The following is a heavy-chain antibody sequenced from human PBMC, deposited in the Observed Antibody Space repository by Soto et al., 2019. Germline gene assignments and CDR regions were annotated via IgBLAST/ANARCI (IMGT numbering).Heavy chain of an antibody. CDR1: GGTISSYY. V-gene: IGHV4-4*07. Sequence: SETLSLTCTVSGGTISSYYWSWIRHPAGQGLEWIGRIYTSGSTNYNPSLKSRVTMSVATSKNQFALKLRSVTAADTAVYYCARGGSSSSFYYYSMDVGGQGTTVTVSS. D-gene: IGHD6-13*01. CDR3: ARGGSSSSFYYYSMDV. CDR2: IYTSGST. J-gene: IGHJ6*01.